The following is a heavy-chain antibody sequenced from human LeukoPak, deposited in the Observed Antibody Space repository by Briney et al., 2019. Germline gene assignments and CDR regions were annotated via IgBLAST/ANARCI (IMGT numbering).Heavy chain of an antibody. CDR2: IYYSGST. V-gene: IGHV4-59*11. J-gene: IGHJ6*03. CDR1: GGSISSHY. CDR3: ARDTYYYYMDV. Sequence: SSETLSLTCTVSGGSISSHYWSWIRQPPGKGLEWIGYIYYSGSTNYNPSLKSRVTISVDTSKNQFSLKLSSVTAADTAVYYCARDTYYYYMDVWGKGTTVTVSS.